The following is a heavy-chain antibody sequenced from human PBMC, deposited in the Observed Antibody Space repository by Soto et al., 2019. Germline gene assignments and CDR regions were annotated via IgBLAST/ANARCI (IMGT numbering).Heavy chain of an antibody. CDR2: IYSGGVT. Sequence: GPLRLTCTASGCTVKNYQMNWVRQAPGKGLEWVSVIYSGGVTYYPDSVKGRFTIIRDTSRNSVYLQMNSLRADDTAIYYCARDSSTTGYYGLDVWGQGTKVTVYS. CDR3: ARDSSTTGYYGLDV. V-gene: IGHV3-53*01. CDR1: GCTVKNYQ. J-gene: IGHJ6*02.